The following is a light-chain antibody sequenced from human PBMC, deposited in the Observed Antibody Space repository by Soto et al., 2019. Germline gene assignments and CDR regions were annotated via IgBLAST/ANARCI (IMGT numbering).Light chain of an antibody. CDR3: ETWDSNTRV. Sequence: QLVLTQSSSASASLGSSVKLTCTLSSGHSSYIIAWHQQQPGKAPRYLMKLEGSGGYSKGSGVPDRFSGSSSGADRYLTISNLQFEDEADYYCETWDSNTRVFGGGTKLTVL. CDR2: LEGSGGY. V-gene: IGLV4-60*02. J-gene: IGLJ3*02. CDR1: SGHSSYI.